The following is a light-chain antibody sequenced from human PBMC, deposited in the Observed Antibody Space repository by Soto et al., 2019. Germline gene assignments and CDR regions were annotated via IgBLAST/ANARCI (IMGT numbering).Light chain of an antibody. Sequence: EIVLTQSPGTLSLSPGERATLSCRASQSVSSRLAWYQQKPGQAPRLLISGASSRATGIPDRFSGSGSATDFTLTISRLEPEDFALYYCQQYLRSPITFGQGTRLEIK. J-gene: IGKJ5*01. CDR2: GAS. CDR1: QSVSSR. V-gene: IGKV3-20*01. CDR3: QQYLRSPIT.